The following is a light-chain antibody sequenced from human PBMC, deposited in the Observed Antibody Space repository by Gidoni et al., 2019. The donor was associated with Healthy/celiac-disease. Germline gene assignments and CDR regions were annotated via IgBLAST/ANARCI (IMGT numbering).Light chain of an antibody. CDR2: WAS. CDR1: QSVLYSSNNKNY. Sequence: DIVMTQSPDSLAVSLGERATINCKSSQSVLYSSNNKNYLAWYHQKPGQPPKLLIYWASTRESGVPLHFSGSGSGTDFTLTISSLQAEDVAVYYCQQYYSTPFTFGPGTKVDIK. V-gene: IGKV4-1*01. J-gene: IGKJ3*01. CDR3: QQYYSTPFT.